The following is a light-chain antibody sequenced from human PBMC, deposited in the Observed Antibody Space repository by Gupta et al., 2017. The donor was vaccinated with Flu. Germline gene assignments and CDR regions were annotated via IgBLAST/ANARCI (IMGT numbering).Light chain of an antibody. CDR3: QSYDSSLSGSWV. J-gene: IGLJ3*02. CDR1: SSNIGAGYD. CDR2: GNS. Sequence: ISCTGSSSNIGAGYDVHWYQQLPGTAPKLLIYGNSNRPSGVPDRFSGSKSGTSASLAITGLQAEDEADYYCQSYDSSLSGSWVFGGGTKLTVL. V-gene: IGLV1-40*01.